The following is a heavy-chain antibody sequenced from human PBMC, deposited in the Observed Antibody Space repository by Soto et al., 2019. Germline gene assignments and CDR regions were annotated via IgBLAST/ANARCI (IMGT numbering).Heavy chain of an antibody. CDR1: GFSFGSYA. J-gene: IGHJ4*02. Sequence: GGSLRLSCAASGFSFGSYALSWVRQAPGKGLEWVSTISGSDGKTFYADSVKGRFSISRDTSQSTLYLQMNSLRSDDTAVYYCARTTRSLATICDYWGQGTLVTVSS. D-gene: IGHD5-12*01. V-gene: IGHV3-23*01. CDR2: ISGSDGKT. CDR3: ARTTRSLATICDY.